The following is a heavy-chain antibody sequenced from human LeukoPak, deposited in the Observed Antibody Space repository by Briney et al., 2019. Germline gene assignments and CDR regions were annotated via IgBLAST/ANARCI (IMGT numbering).Heavy chain of an antibody. CDR3: ARPAFDYYDSSGYYYYFDY. D-gene: IGHD3-22*01. CDR1: GYTFTSYG. V-gene: IGHV1-18*01. Sequence: ASVKVSCKASGYTFTSYGISWVRQAPGQGLEWMGWISAYNGNTNYAQKLQGRVTMTTDTSTSTAYMELRSLRSDDTAVYYCARPAFDYYDSSGYYYYFDYWGQGTLVTVSS. J-gene: IGHJ4*02. CDR2: ISAYNGNT.